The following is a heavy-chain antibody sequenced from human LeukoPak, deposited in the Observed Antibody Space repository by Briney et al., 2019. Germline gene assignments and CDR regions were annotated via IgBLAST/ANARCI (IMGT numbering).Heavy chain of an antibody. CDR2: INWNGGST. Sequence: GGSLRLSCAASGFTFDDYGMSWVRQAPGKGLEWVSGINWNGGSTGYADSVKGRFTISRDNAKNSLYLQMNSLRAEDTALYYCARARPAYYSYYMDVWGKGTTVTVSS. J-gene: IGHJ6*03. CDR3: ARARPAYYSYYMDV. CDR1: GFTFDDYG. V-gene: IGHV3-20*04.